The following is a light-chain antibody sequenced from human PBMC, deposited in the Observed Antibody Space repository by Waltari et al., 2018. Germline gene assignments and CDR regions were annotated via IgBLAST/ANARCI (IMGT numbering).Light chain of an antibody. Sequence: QSALTQPASVSGSPGPSIPISCTGTSSDVGRYNLVSWYQQHPGKAPKLMIYEGSKRPSGVSNRFSGSKSGNTASLTISGLQAEDEADYYCCSYAGSSTVVFGGGTKLTVL. CDR3: CSYAGSSTVV. CDR1: SSDVGRYNL. V-gene: IGLV2-23*01. CDR2: EGS. J-gene: IGLJ2*01.